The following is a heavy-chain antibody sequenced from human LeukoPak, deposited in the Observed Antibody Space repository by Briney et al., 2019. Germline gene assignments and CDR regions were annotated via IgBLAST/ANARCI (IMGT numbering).Heavy chain of an antibody. CDR1: GYTFTGYY. J-gene: IGHJ3*02. D-gene: IGHD2-2*01. CDR3: ARGTVVVPAAPRAVDI. V-gene: IGHV1-2*02. CDR2: INPNSGGT. Sequence: ASVKASCKASGYTFTGYYMHWVRQAPGQGLEWMGWINPNSGGTNYAQKFQGRVTMTRDTSISTAYMELSRLRSDDTAVYYCARGTVVVPAAPRAVDIWGQGTMVTVSS.